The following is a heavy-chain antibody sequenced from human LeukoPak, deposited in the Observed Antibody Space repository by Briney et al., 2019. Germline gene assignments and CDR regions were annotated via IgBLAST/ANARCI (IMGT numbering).Heavy chain of an antibody. Sequence: PSETLSHTCTVSGGSISSGDYYWSWIRQPPGKGLEWIGYIYHSGSTYYNPSLKSRVTISVDRSKNQFSLKLSSVTAADTAVYYCARVPGEVRWGQGTLDTVSS. J-gene: IGHJ4*02. V-gene: IGHV4-30-4*01. CDR3: ARVPGEVR. CDR1: GGSISSGDYY. CDR2: IYHSGST. D-gene: IGHD1-26*01.